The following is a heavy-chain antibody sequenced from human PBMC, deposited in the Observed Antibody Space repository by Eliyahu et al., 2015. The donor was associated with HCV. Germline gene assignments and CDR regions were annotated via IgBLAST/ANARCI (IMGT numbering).Heavy chain of an antibody. V-gene: IGHV3-48*01. J-gene: IGHJ4*02. CDR1: GFTFXXHN. CDR3: ARDLEPLGVDPDHTLDY. Sequence: EVQLVESGGDLVQPGGSLRLSCAASGFTFXXHNMNWVRQAPGRGLEWVSHISGWSSTIFYADSVKGRFTISRDNAKHSLYLQMNSLRAEDTAVYYCARDLEPLGVDPDHTLDYWGQGTLVTVSS. CDR2: ISGWSSTI. D-gene: IGHD2-21*01.